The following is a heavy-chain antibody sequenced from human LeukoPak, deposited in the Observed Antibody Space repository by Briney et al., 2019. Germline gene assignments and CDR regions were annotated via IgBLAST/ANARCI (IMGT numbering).Heavy chain of an antibody. V-gene: IGHV4-34*01. CDR2: INHSGST. D-gene: IGHD3-16*02. J-gene: IGHJ4*02. Sequence: PSETLSLTCAVYGGSFSGYYWSWIRQPPGKGLEWIGEINHSGSTNYNPSLKSRVTISVDTSKNQFSLKLSSVTAADTAVYYCARGRKITFGGVIVVPPCKIDYWGQGPLVTVSS. CDR3: ARGRKITFGGVIVVPPCKIDY. CDR1: GGSFSGYY.